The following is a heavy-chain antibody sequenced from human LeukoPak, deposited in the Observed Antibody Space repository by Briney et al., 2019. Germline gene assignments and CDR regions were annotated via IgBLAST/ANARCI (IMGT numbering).Heavy chain of an antibody. Sequence: SETLSLTCTVSGGSISSYYWCWIRQPPGKRLAWIGYIYYSGSTNYNPSLKSRVTISVDTSKNQFSLKLSSVTAADTAVYYCARADYYDSSCFDYWGQGTLVTVSS. CDR3: ARADYYDSSCFDY. V-gene: IGHV4-59*01. D-gene: IGHD3-22*01. CDR1: GGSISSYY. CDR2: IYYSGST. J-gene: IGHJ4*02.